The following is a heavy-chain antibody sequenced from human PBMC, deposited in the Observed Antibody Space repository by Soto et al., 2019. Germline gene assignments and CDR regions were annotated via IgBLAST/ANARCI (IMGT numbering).Heavy chain of an antibody. V-gene: IGHV4-31*03. D-gene: IGHD3-22*01. J-gene: IGHJ6*02. CDR3: ARVGDSYDSSGYPTYYYYGMDV. Sequence: SETLSLTCTVSGGAISSGGYYWSWIRQHPGKGLEWIGYIYYSGSTYYNPSLKSRVTISVDTSKNQFSLKLSSVTAADTAVYYCARVGDSYDSSGYPTYYYYGMDVWGQGTKVTVSS. CDR2: IYYSGST. CDR1: GGAISSGGYY.